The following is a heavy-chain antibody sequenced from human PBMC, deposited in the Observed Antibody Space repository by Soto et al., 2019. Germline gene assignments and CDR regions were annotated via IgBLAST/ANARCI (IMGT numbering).Heavy chain of an antibody. J-gene: IGHJ6*02. CDR1: GGSISSYY. V-gene: IGHV4-59*01. CDR2: IYNGATT. CDR3: ARGRIVGATARVLRVYYGMDV. Sequence: SETLSLTCIVSGGSISSYYWTWTRQPPGKGLEWIGCIYNGATTNYNPSLKSRVTISVDTSKNQFSLKLTSVTAADTAVYYCARGRIVGATARVLRVYYGMDVWGQGTTVTVSS. D-gene: IGHD1-26*01.